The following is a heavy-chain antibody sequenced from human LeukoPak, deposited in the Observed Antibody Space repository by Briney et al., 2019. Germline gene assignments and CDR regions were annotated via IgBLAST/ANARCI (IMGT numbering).Heavy chain of an antibody. D-gene: IGHD1-26*01. CDR2: INPNSGGT. Sequence: WASVTVSCKASGYTFTGYYMHWVRQAPGQGLEWMGWINPNSGGTNYAQKFQGRVTMTRDTSISTAYMELSRLRSDDTAVYYCARDPLGGATNWFDPWGQGTLVTVSS. CDR1: GYTFTGYY. CDR3: ARDPLGGATNWFDP. V-gene: IGHV1-2*02. J-gene: IGHJ5*02.